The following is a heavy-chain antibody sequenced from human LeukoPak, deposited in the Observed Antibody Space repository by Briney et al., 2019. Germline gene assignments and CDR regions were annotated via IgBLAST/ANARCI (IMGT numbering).Heavy chain of an antibody. V-gene: IGHV4-4*02. D-gene: IGHD6-19*01. Sequence: PSGTLSLTCAVSGGSISSNNWWHWVRQPPGKGLEWIGEIFHSGSTYYNPSLKRRVTISVDKSKNQFSLKLSSVAAADTAVYYCAREIAVAGAASFDYWGQGTLVTVSS. J-gene: IGHJ4*02. CDR3: AREIAVAGAASFDY. CDR1: GGSISSNNW. CDR2: IFHSGST.